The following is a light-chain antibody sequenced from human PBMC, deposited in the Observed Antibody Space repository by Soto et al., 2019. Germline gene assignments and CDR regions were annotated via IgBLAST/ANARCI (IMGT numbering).Light chain of an antibody. Sequence: DLQMTQSPSSLSASVGDRVTSTCRASQSISSYLNWYQQKPGKAPNLLIYAASSLRSGVPSRFSGSASGTDFTLTITNLQPEDFATYYCQQSYSPPRTFGQGTKVEIK. CDR3: QQSYSPPRT. CDR2: AAS. J-gene: IGKJ1*01. CDR1: QSISSY. V-gene: IGKV1-39*01.